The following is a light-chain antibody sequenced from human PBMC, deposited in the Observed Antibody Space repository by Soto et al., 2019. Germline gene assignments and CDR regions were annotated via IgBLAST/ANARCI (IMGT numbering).Light chain of an antibody. CDR2: GAS. CDR1: QSIGRS. J-gene: IGKJ4*01. Sequence: EILLTQSPDTLSLSPGERATRCCRASQSIGRSLAWYQQKPGQAPRLLIYGASTRATGIPARFSGSGSGTDFTLTISRLEPEDFAVYYCQQRSTWLTFGGGTKVDIK. V-gene: IGKV3-11*01. CDR3: QQRSTWLT.